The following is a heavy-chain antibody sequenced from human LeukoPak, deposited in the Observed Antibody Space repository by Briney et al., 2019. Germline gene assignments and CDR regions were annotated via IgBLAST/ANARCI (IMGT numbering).Heavy chain of an antibody. J-gene: IGHJ5*02. Sequence: ASVKVSFKASGYTFTGYYMHWVRQAPGQGLEWMGWISPNGGGTNYAQKFQGRVTMTRDTSISTAYMELSRLRSDDTAVYYCARDRMYYYDSSGYYYDCWFDPWGQGTLVTVSS. CDR3: ARDRMYYYDSSGYYYDCWFDP. D-gene: IGHD3-22*01. CDR2: ISPNGGGT. CDR1: GYTFTGYY. V-gene: IGHV1-2*02.